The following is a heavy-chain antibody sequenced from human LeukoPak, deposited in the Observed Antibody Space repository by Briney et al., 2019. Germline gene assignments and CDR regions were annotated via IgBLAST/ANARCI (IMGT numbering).Heavy chain of an antibody. CDR3: ARGEDYSNPYYYYYYMDV. D-gene: IGHD4-11*01. CDR1: GFTFSAYW. J-gene: IGHJ6*03. Sequence: SGGSLRLSCAASGFTFSAYWMNWVRQAPGKGLVWVAVISSAGSTKYYADSVKGRFTISRDNSKNTLYLLMNSLRAEDTAVYYYARGEDYSNPYYYYYYMDVWGKGTTVTVSS. V-gene: IGHV3-30*03. CDR2: ISSAGSTK.